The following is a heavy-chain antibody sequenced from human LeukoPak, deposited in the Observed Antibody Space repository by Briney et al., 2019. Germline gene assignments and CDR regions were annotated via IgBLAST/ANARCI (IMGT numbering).Heavy chain of an antibody. Sequence: GASVKVSCKASGYTFTSYAISWVRQAPGQGLEWMGGIIPIFGTANYAQKFQGRVTITADESTSTAYMELSSLRSEDTAVYYCARVLSYYGDYDYYYYGMDVWGQGTTVTVSS. CDR3: ARVLSYYGDYDYYYYGMDV. CDR1: GYTFTSYA. D-gene: IGHD4-17*01. J-gene: IGHJ6*02. CDR2: IIPIFGTA. V-gene: IGHV1-69*13.